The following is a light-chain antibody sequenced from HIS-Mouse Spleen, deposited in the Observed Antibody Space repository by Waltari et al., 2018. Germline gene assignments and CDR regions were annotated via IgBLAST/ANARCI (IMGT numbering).Light chain of an antibody. CDR2: DVS. Sequence: QSALTQPASVSGSPGQSHTIPCPGTSSDVGGYNYVSRYQQHPGKAPKLNIYDVSNRPSGVSNRFSGSKSGNTASLTISGLQAEDEADYYCSSYTSSSTLVFGGGTKLTVL. V-gene: IGLV2-14*03. CDR1: SSDVGGYNY. CDR3: SSYTSSSTLV. J-gene: IGLJ2*01.